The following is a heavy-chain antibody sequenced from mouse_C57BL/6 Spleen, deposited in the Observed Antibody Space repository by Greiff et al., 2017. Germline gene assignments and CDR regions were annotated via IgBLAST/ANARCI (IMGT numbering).Heavy chain of an antibody. D-gene: IGHD1-1*01. J-gene: IGHJ4*01. Sequence: DVQLQESGPGLVKPSQSLSLTCSVTGYSITSGYYWNWIRQFPGNKLEWMGYISYDGSNNYNPSLKNRISITRDKSKNQFFVKLNSVTTEDTATYYCARGPYYYGSSHYAMDYWGQGTSVTVSS. CDR3: ARGPYYYGSSHYAMDY. CDR1: GYSITSGYY. CDR2: ISYDGSN. V-gene: IGHV3-6*01.